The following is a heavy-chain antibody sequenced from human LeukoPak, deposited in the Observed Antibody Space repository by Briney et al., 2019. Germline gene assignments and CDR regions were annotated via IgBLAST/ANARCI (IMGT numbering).Heavy chain of an antibody. Sequence: LSGGSLRLSCAASGLTVSSNYMSWVRQAPGKGLEWVSVIYSGGSTYYADSVKGRFTISRDNSKNTLYLQMNSLRAEDTAVYYCASTGGSSWPYDAFDIWGQGTMVTVSS. V-gene: IGHV3-53*01. CDR1: GLTVSSNY. CDR3: ASTGGSSWPYDAFDI. J-gene: IGHJ3*02. D-gene: IGHD6-13*01. CDR2: IYSGGST.